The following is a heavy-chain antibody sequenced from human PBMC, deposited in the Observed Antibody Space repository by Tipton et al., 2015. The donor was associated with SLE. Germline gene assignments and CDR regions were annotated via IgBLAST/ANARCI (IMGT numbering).Heavy chain of an antibody. J-gene: IGHJ4*02. CDR1: GGSFSGYY. Sequence: GLVKPSETLSLTCAVYGGSFSGYYWSWIRQPPGKGLEWIGEINHSGSTNYNPSLKSRVTISMDTSKNQLSLKLSSVTAADTAVYYCARDPNGGYGSFDYWGLGALVTVSS. CDR3: ARDPNGGYGSFDY. D-gene: IGHD7-27*01. CDR2: INHSGST. V-gene: IGHV4-34*01.